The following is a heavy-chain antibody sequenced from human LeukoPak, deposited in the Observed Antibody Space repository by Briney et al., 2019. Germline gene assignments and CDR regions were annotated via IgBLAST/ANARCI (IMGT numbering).Heavy chain of an antibody. Sequence: GASVKVSCKASGYTFTDHCMHWVRQAPGQGLEWMGIINPVGGGTTYAQHFQGRVTMTRDTSTSTVYMELRSLRSEDTAVYYCERDFRATFGGVMASAFDYWGQGTLVTVSP. CDR3: ERDFRATFGGVMASAFDY. V-gene: IGHV1-46*01. J-gene: IGHJ4*02. CDR1: GYTFTDHC. D-gene: IGHD3-16*01. CDR2: INPVGGGT.